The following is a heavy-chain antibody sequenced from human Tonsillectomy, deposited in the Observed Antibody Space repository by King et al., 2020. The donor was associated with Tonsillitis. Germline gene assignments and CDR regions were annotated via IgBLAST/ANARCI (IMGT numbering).Heavy chain of an antibody. J-gene: IGHJ4*02. Sequence: VQLVESGGGVVQPGRSLRLSCAASGFGFSRYGMHWVRQAPGTGLEWMGVISYDGTNQNYADSVKGRFTISRDNSKNTLYLQLNSLRPADTAGYYCATEASFFGQTTGLDYWGQGALVTASS. D-gene: IGHD3/OR15-3a*01. CDR1: GFGFSRYG. V-gene: IGHV3-30*03. CDR2: ISYDGTNQ. CDR3: ATEASFFGQTTGLDY.